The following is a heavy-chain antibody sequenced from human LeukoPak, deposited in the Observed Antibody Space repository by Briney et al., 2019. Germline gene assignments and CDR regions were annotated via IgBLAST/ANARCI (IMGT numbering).Heavy chain of an antibody. CDR3: ARGSTTVTTLDY. Sequence: GGSLRLSCAASGFTFSSYSMNWVRQAPGKGLEWVAVIWYDGSNKYYADSVKGRFTISSDNSKNTLYLQMNSLRAEDTAVYYCARGSTTVTTLDYWGQGTLVTVSS. V-gene: IGHV3-33*08. CDR1: GFTFSSYS. J-gene: IGHJ4*02. CDR2: IWYDGSNK. D-gene: IGHD4-17*01.